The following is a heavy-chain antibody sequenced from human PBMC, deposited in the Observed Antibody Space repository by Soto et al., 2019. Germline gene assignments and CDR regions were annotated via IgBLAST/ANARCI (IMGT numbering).Heavy chain of an antibody. Sequence: GASVKVSCKASGYTFTSYDINWVRQATGQGLEWMGWMNPNSGNTGYAQKFQGRATMTRNTSISTAYMELSSLRSEDTAVYYCALHFMTTVTTELSDYWGQGTLVTVSS. CDR1: GYTFTSYD. V-gene: IGHV1-8*01. J-gene: IGHJ4*02. CDR3: ALHFMTTVTTELSDY. CDR2: MNPNSGNT. D-gene: IGHD4-17*01.